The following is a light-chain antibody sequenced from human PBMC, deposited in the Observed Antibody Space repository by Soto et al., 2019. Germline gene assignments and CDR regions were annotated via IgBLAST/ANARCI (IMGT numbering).Light chain of an antibody. Sequence: EIVLTQSPGTLSLSPGERATLSCRASHSVSSTYLAWYQQKPGQAPRLLIYGASSRATGIPDRFSGSGSGTDFNLTISILEPEDFAVYYCQQYGSSPPYTFGQGTKLEIK. J-gene: IGKJ2*01. CDR3: QQYGSSPPYT. CDR1: HSVSSTY. CDR2: GAS. V-gene: IGKV3-20*01.